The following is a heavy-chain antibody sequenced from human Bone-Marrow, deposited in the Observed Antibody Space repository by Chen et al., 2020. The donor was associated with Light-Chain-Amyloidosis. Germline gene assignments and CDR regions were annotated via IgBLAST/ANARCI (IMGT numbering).Heavy chain of an antibody. D-gene: IGHD3-3*01. J-gene: IGHJ6*02. CDR3: ARFRAYYDFWSGYYLDV. Sequence: QVQLVQSGAEVKKPEASVKVSCKASGYTFTGYYMHWVRQAPGQGLEWMGWINPNSGGTNYAQKFQGRVTMTRDTSISTAYMELSRLRSDDTAVYYCARFRAYYDFWSGYYLDVWGQGTTVTVSS. CDR1: GYTFTGYY. CDR2: INPNSGGT. V-gene: IGHV1-2*02.